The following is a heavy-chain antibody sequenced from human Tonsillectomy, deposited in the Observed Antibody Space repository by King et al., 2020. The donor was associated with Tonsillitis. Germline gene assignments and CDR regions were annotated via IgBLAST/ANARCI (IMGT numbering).Heavy chain of an antibody. Sequence: TLKESGPTLVKPTQTLTLTCTFSGFSLSTSGVGVGWLRQPPGKALEWLALIYWNDDKRYSPSLKSRLTITKDTSKNQVVLTMTNMDPEDTATYYCARLGPGYYYYGMDVWGQGTTVTVSS. V-gene: IGHV2-5*01. CDR3: ARLGPGYYYYGMDV. CDR2: IYWNDDK. CDR1: GFSLSTSGVG. J-gene: IGHJ6*02.